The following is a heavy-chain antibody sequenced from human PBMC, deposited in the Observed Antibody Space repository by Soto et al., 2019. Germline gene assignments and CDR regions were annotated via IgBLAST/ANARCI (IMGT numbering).Heavy chain of an antibody. CDR2: ISGRGGAT. CDR1: GFTFSSFS. Sequence: GGSLRLSCAVSGFTFSSFSMTWVRQAPGKGLEWVSIISGRGGATYYADSVKGRFTISRDNSKNTLYLQMNSLRAEDTALYYYAKKGIVTADSDYFDYWGQGTLVTVSS. D-gene: IGHD2-21*02. J-gene: IGHJ4*02. V-gene: IGHV3-23*01. CDR3: AKKGIVTADSDYFDY.